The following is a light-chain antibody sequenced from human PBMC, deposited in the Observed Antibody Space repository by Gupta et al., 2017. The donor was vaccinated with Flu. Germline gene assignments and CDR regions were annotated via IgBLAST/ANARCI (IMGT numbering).Light chain of an antibody. J-gene: IGKJ4*01. Sequence: AIQSTASPSSPPASVGDRVTITCRASQGISSALPWYQQKPGKAPKLLIYDASSLESGVPSRSGGSRSGTDFTLTISSLRPEDFATYYCQQFNNPLTFGEGTKVEIK. CDR1: QGISSA. CDR2: DAS. V-gene: IGKV1D-13*01. CDR3: QQFNNPLT.